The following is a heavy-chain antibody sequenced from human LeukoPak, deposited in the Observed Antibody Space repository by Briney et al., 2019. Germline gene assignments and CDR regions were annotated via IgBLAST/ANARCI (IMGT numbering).Heavy chain of an antibody. V-gene: IGHV1-18*01. D-gene: IGHD6-19*01. CDR1: GYTFTSYG. CDR3: ARDYGITMAGTCS. Sequence: ASVKLSCKASGYTFTSYGISWVRQAPGQGLEWMGWIIGYNGNTNYAQKVQGRVTMTTDTSTSTAYMELRSLRSDHTAVYSCARDYGITMAGTCSWGQGTPVTASS. J-gene: IGHJ5*02. CDR2: IIGYNGNT.